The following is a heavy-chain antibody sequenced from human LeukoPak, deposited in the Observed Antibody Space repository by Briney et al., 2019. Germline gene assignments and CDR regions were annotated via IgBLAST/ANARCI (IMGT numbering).Heavy chain of an antibody. V-gene: IGHV1-2*02. Sequence: ASVKVSCTASGYTFTGYYMHWVRQAPGQGLEWMGWINPNSGGTNYAQKFQGRVTMTRDTSISTAYMELSRLRSDDTAVYYCARDPHRDSTDPAFDYWGQGTLVTVSS. CDR1: GYTFTGYY. CDR2: INPNSGGT. CDR3: ARDPHRDSTDPAFDY. J-gene: IGHJ4*02. D-gene: IGHD4-17*01.